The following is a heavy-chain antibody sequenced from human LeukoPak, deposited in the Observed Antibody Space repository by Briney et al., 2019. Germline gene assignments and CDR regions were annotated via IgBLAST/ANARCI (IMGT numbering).Heavy chain of an antibody. V-gene: IGHV3-9*01. CDR1: GFTFDDYA. CDR3: AKDSGDY. CDR2: ITWNSGSI. Sequence: GGSLRLSCAASGFTFDDYAMHWVRQAPGKGLEWVSGITWNSGSIGYADSVKGRFTISRDNAKNSLYLQMNSLRAEDTAFYYCAKDSGDYWGQETLVTVSS. J-gene: IGHJ4*02.